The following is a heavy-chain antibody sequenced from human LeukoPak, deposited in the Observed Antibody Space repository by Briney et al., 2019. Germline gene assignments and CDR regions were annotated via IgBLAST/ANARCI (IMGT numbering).Heavy chain of an antibody. D-gene: IGHD5-12*01. CDR2: IPGSGGTT. CDR1: ALTFTNYA. Sequence: PGESLRLSCPASALTFTNYAMTWVRQAQGNGLQWVSAIPGSGGTTYYADSVKGRFAISRDNSKNTLYLQMNSLRAEDTAVYYCATLMRGPTGYSGYGGEDYWGQGTLVTVSS. CDR3: ATLMRGPTGYSGYGGEDY. V-gene: IGHV3-23*01. J-gene: IGHJ4*02.